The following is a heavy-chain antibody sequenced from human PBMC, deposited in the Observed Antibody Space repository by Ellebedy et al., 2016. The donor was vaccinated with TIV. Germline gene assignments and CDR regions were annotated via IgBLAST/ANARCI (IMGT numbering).Heavy chain of an antibody. D-gene: IGHD3-3*02. CDR2: ISYDGSKK. V-gene: IGHV3-30*04. CDR1: GFTFRSYA. J-gene: IGHJ6*02. Sequence: GESLKISCVASGFTFRSYAMHWVRQAPGKGLEWVAVISYDGSKKYHVDSVKGRFTISRDDSKNTLYLQMNSLRAEDTAVYYCATSADSCTFCYYYYYGMDVWGQGTTVTVSS. CDR3: ATSADSCTFCYYYYYGMDV.